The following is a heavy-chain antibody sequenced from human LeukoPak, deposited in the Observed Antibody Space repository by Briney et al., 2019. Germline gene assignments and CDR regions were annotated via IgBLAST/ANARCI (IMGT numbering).Heavy chain of an antibody. CDR3: ARDWPSEWQQLPDYDAVDI. Sequence: PGGSLRLSCAASGFTFSSYSMSWVRQPPGKGLEGVSSISGSGGSTYHAYSVKGRFTINRDNSKNTLDLQMSSLRADDTAVYYCARDWPSEWQQLPDYDAVDIWGQGTMVTVSS. J-gene: IGHJ3*02. V-gene: IGHV3-23*01. CDR2: ISGSGGST. CDR1: GFTFSSYS. D-gene: IGHD6-13*01.